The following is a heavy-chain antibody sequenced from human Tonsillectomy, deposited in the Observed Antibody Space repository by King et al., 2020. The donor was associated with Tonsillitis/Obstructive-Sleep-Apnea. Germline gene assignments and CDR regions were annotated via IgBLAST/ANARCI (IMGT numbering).Heavy chain of an antibody. CDR3: AKGRRRFLEWWCAFDM. Sequence: EVQLVESGGGLVQPGRSLRLSCAAFGFTFEDYAMHWVRQAPGKGLEWVSGISWNSGRIGYADSVKGRFNISREHAKHSLYLQMNSLRAEDTALYYCAKGRRRFLEWWCAFDMWGQGTMVTVS. D-gene: IGHD3-3*01. CDR2: ISWNSGRI. CDR1: GFTFEDYA. J-gene: IGHJ3*02. V-gene: IGHV3-9*01.